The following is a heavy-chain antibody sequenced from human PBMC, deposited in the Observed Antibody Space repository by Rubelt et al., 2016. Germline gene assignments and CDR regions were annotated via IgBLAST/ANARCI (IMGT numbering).Heavy chain of an antibody. J-gene: IGHJ3*02. Sequence: EVQLVESGGGLVQPGGSRRLSCAASGFTFSSYSMNWVRQAPGKGLEWVSNIGGSDGRTYYADSVKGRFTISRDNSKITLNRQMNSLRVEDTAIYYCASARGGRYVDAFDMWGQGTVVTVSS. CDR3: ASARGGRYVDAFDM. D-gene: IGHD3-16*02. CDR1: GFTFSSYS. CDR2: IGGSDGRT. V-gene: IGHV3-23*04.